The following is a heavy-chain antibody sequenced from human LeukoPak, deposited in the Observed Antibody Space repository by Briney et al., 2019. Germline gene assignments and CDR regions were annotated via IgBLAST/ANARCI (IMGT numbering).Heavy chain of an antibody. Sequence: SETLSLTCTVSGGSISSYYWSWIRQPPGKGLEWIGYIYYSGSTNYNPSLKSRVTISVDTSKNQFSLKLSSVTAADTAVYYCARTGAAASWFDPWGRGTLVTVSS. J-gene: IGHJ2*01. CDR3: ARTGAAASWFDP. CDR1: GGSISSYY. V-gene: IGHV4-59*08. D-gene: IGHD6-13*01. CDR2: IYYSGST.